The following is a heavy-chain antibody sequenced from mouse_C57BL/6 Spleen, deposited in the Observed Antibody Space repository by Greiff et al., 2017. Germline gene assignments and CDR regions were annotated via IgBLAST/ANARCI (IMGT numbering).Heavy chain of an antibody. Sequence: LVESGPELVKPGASVKISCKASGYAFSSSWMNWVKQRPGKGLEWIGRIYPGDGDTNYNGKFKGKATLTADKSSSTAYMQLSSLTSEDSAVYFCARSEYYYGSSSYYYAMDYWGQGTSVTVSS. CDR1: GYAFSSSW. V-gene: IGHV1-82*01. CDR3: ARSEYYYGSSSYYYAMDY. D-gene: IGHD1-1*01. CDR2: IYPGDGDT. J-gene: IGHJ4*01.